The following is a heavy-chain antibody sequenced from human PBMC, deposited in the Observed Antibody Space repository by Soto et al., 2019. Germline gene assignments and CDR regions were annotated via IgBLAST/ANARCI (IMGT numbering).Heavy chain of an antibody. V-gene: IGHV4-61*08. J-gene: IGHJ3*02. CDR2: TLYSGSP. CDR3: ARHDYSHSTFDI. D-gene: IGHD5-12*01. CDR1: GGSVGTGAYY. Sequence: PSETLSLTCLVSGGSVGTGAYYWSWIRQPPGKGLEWIGYTLYSGSPNYNPSLQSLQSRVTISVDTSRNQFSLRLTSVTAADTALSYCARHDYSHSTFDIWGQGTLVTVSS.